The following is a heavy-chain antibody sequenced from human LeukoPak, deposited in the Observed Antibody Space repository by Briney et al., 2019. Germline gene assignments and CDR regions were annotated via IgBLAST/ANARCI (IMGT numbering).Heavy chain of an antibody. V-gene: IGHV3-30*19. CDR2: ISYDGSNK. J-gene: IGHJ4*02. CDR1: GFTFSNYG. CDR3: ARDAGTYYYDSSGYYPMDY. Sequence: GGSLRLSCAASGFTFSNYGMHWVRQAPGKGLEWVAVISYDGSNKYYADSVKGRFTISRDNSKDTLYLQMNGLRAEDTAVYYCARDAGTYYYDSSGYYPMDYWGQGTLVTVSS. D-gene: IGHD3-22*01.